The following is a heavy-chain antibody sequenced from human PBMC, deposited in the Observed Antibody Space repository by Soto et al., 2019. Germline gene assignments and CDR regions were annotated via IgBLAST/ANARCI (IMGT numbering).Heavy chain of an antibody. CDR3: ARGRVDIVATIDVKLDY. CDR1: GGSFSGYY. CDR2: INHSGST. V-gene: IGHV4-34*01. D-gene: IGHD5-12*01. J-gene: IGHJ4*02. Sequence: SETLSLTCAVYGGSFSGYYWSWIRQPPGKGLEWIGEINHSGSTNYNPSLKSRVTISVDTSKNQFSLKLSSVTAADTAVYYCARGRVDIVATIDVKLDYWGQGTLVTVSS.